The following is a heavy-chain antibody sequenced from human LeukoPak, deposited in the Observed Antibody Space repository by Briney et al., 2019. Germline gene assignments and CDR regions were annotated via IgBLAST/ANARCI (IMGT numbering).Heavy chain of an antibody. J-gene: IGHJ4*02. CDR3: ARKVGASGWSDY. CDR1: GYSISSGYY. CDR2: IYQYGRP. Sequence: HSETLSLTCAVSGYSISSGYYWGWIRQPPGKGLEWVGGIYQYGRPYYTPALKSRVTRSVDTSKNQFSLKLSSVAAADTAVYYCARKVGASGWSDYWGQGTLVTVSS. D-gene: IGHD6-19*01. V-gene: IGHV4-38-2*01.